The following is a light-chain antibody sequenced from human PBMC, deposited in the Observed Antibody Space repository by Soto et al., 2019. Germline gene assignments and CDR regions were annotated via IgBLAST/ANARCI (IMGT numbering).Light chain of an antibody. CDR1: SSNIGAGLD. Sequence: QSVLTQPPSVSAAPGQRVTISCSGSSSNIGAGLDVHWYQQFPGTAPKLLIFGNNNRPSGVPDRFSGSKSGNSASLAIAGLQPEDEADYYCQSYDSSLRGVVFGGGTKLTVL. CDR2: GNN. V-gene: IGLV1-40*01. J-gene: IGLJ2*01. CDR3: QSYDSSLRGVV.